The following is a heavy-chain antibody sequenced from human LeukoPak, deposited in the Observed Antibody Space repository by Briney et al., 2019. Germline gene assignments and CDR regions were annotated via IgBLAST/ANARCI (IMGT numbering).Heavy chain of an antibody. D-gene: IGHD3-22*01. CDR1: GFTFSSYA. CDR3: ARGSPYYDSSGYLCY. Sequence: GGSLRLSCAASGFTFSSYAMSWVRQAPGQGLEWMGIINPSGGSTSYAQKFQGRVTMTRDMSTSTVYMELSSLRSEDTAVYYCARGSPYYDSSGYLCYWGQGTLVTVSS. V-gene: IGHV1-46*01. CDR2: INPSGGST. J-gene: IGHJ4*02.